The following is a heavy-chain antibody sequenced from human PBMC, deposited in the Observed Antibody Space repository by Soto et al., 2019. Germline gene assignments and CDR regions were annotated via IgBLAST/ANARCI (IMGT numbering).Heavy chain of an antibody. Sequence: SKTLSLTCAVSGYSISSGYYWGWIRQPPGKGLEWIGSIYHSGSTYYNPSLKSRVTISVDTSKNQFSLKLSSVTAADTAVYYCARQGYEGSWFDPWGQGTLVTVSS. CDR2: IYHSGST. V-gene: IGHV4-38-2*01. CDR3: ARQGYEGSWFDP. J-gene: IGHJ5*02. D-gene: IGHD3-10*01. CDR1: GYSISSGYY.